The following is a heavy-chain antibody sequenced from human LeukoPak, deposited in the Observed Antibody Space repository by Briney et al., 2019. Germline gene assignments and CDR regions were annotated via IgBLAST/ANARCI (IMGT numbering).Heavy chain of an antibody. CDR1: GGTFSSYA. CDR3: ARVNGYYDSSGYYYFDY. D-gene: IGHD3-22*01. Sequence: ASVKVSCKASGGTFSSYAISWVRQAPGQGLEWRGGIIPIFGTANYAQKFQGRVTITADESTSTAYMELSSLRSEDTAVYYCARVNGYYDSSGYYYFDYWGQGTLVTVSS. J-gene: IGHJ4*02. CDR2: IIPIFGTA. V-gene: IGHV1-69*13.